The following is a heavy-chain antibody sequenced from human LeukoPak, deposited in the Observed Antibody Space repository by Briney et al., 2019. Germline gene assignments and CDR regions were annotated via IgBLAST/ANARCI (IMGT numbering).Heavy chain of an antibody. V-gene: IGHV1-69*05. J-gene: IGHJ6*03. Sequence: GASVKVSCKASGYTFTSYGISWVRQAPGQGLEWMGGIIPIFGTANYAQKFQGRVTITTDESTSTAYMELSSLRSEDTAVYYCARGPVRYCSSTSCYGATASEQPQYYYMDVWGKGTTVTVSS. CDR2: IIPIFGTA. CDR3: ARGPVRYCSSTSCYGATASEQPQYYYMDV. CDR1: GYTFTSYG. D-gene: IGHD2-2*01.